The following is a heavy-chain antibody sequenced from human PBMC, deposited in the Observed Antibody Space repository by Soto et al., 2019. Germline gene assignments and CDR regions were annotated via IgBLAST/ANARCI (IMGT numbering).Heavy chain of an antibody. J-gene: IGHJ6*03. CDR2: MNPNSGNT. V-gene: IGHV1-8*01. CDR3: ARGAIAYDFWSGYSRKNYYYYMDV. CDR1: GYTFTSYD. Sequence: GASVKVSCKASGYTFTSYDINWVRQATGQGLEWMGWMNPNSGNTGYAQKFQGRVTMTRNTSISTAYMELSSLRSEDTAVYYCARGAIAYDFWSGYSRKNYYYYMDVWGKGTTVTVSS. D-gene: IGHD3-3*01.